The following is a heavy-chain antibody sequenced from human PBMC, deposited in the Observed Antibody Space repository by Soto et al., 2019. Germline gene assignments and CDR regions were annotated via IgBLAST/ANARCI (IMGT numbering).Heavy chain of an antibody. J-gene: IGHJ6*02. CDR2: ISGSGGST. CDR1: GFTFSSYA. Sequence: PGGSLILSCAASGFTFSSYAMSWVRQAPGKGLEWVSAISGSGGSTYYADSVKGRFTISRDTSKNTLYLQMNSLRAEDTAVYYCAKEDWNYYYCMGVWGQETTVTASS. D-gene: IGHD1-1*01. V-gene: IGHV3-23*01. CDR3: AKEDWNYYYCMGV.